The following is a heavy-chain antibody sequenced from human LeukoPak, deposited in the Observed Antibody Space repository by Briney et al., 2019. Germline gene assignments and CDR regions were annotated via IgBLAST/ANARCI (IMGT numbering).Heavy chain of an antibody. J-gene: IGHJ4*02. CDR1: GGTFSSYA. CDR2: IIPIFGTA. V-gene: IGHV1-69*05. Sequence: APVKVSCKASGGTFSSYAISWGRQAPGQRLEWRGGIIPIFGTANYAQKFQGRVTITTDESTSTAYMELSSLRSEDTAVYYCARDQTTGEALDYWGQGTLVTVSS. D-gene: IGHD7-27*01. CDR3: ARDQTTGEALDY.